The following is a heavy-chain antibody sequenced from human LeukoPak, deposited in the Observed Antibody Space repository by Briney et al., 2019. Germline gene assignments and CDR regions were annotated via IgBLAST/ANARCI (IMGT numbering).Heavy chain of an antibody. J-gene: IGHJ4*02. V-gene: IGHV3-23*01. CDR2: ISGSGGST. Sequence: GSLRLSCAASGFTFSNYAMSWVRQAPGKGLEWVSVISGSGGSTHYADSVKGRFTISRDNSKNTLYLQMNSLRAEDTAVYYCARGGVVPAAIFRWGQGTLVTVSS. D-gene: IGHD2-2*02. CDR3: ARGGVVPAAIFR. CDR1: GFTFSNYA.